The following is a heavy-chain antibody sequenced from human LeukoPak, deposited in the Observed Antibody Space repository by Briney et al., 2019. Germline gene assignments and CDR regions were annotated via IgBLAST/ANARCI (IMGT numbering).Heavy chain of an antibody. Sequence: VASVKVSCKASGYTFTGYYMHWVRQAPGQGLELMGWINPNSGGTNYEQQFQGRVTMTRDTSITTASMELSRLRSDDTAVSFCARGPGPYDFWSGHDYWGQGTLVTVSS. D-gene: IGHD3-3*01. J-gene: IGHJ4*02. V-gene: IGHV1-2*02. CDR2: INPNSGGT. CDR3: ARGPGPYDFWSGHDY. CDR1: GYTFTGYY.